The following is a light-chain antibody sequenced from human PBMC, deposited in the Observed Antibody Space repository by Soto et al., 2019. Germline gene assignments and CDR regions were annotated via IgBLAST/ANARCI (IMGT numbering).Light chain of an antibody. CDR2: KAS. CDR1: QTISSW. V-gene: IGKV1-5*03. CDR3: QHYNSYSEA. Sequence: DIQMTQSPSTLSGSVGDRVTITCRASQTISSWLAWYQQKPGKAPKLLIYKASTLKSGVPSRFSGSGSGTEFTLTISCRQPDDFPSYYCQHYNSYSEAFGQGTKV. J-gene: IGKJ1*01.